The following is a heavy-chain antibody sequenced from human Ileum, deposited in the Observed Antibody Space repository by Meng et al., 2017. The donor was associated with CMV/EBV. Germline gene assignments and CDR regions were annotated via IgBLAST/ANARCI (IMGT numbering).Heavy chain of an antibody. Sequence: GAGLLTPSETLSHPCCFHGWSFSNYYWSWSRPSPGKWLVWIGEIHPSGTTYYNPSLHSRVPMSGDTCKNQFSLNLRSVTAADTAVYYCSRGADAYKSGRSWGQGTLVTVSS. D-gene: IGHD5-24*01. CDR2: IHPSGTT. CDR3: SRGADAYKSGRS. J-gene: IGHJ5*02. CDR1: GWSFSNYY. V-gene: IGHV4-34*01.